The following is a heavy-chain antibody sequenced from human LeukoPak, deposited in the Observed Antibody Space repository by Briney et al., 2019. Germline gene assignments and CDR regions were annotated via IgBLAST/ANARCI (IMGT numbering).Heavy chain of an antibody. CDR1: GFTFSSYS. D-gene: IGHD2-2*01. J-gene: IGHJ4*02. CDR3: ARWGLDIVVVPAAEADY. Sequence: GGSLRLSCAASGFTFSSYSMNWVRQAPGKGLEWVSSISSSSSYIYYADSVKGRFTISRDNAKNSLYLQMNSLRAEDTAVYYCARWGLDIVVVPAAEADYWGQGTLVAVSS. V-gene: IGHV3-21*01. CDR2: ISSSSSYI.